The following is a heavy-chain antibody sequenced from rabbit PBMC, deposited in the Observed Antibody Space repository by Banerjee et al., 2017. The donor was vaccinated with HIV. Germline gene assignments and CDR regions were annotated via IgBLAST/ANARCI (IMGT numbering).Heavy chain of an antibody. Sequence: QSLEESGGDLVKPGASLTLTCTASGFSFSSSYSMCWVRQAPGKGLEWIGCIYTGSGGTTYYASWAKGRFTISKTSSTTVTLQLNSLTAADTATYFCARDSGWALGYFNLWGPGTLVTVS. CDR3: ARDSGWALGYFNL. D-gene: IGHD4-1*01. CDR1: GFSFSSSYS. CDR2: IYTGSGGTT. J-gene: IGHJ4*01. V-gene: IGHV1S40*01.